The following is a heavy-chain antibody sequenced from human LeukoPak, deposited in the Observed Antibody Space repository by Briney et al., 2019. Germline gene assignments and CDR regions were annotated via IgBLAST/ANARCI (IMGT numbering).Heavy chain of an antibody. V-gene: IGHV3-15*07. CDR1: GFTFTSDA. D-gene: IGHD3-22*01. CDR2: IKRKTDGGTT. Sequence: PGGSLRLSCVASGFTFTSDAMNWVRQAPGKGLEWVGRIKRKTDGGTTDYAAPVKGRFTISRDDSKNTLFLQMNSLKTEDTAMYYCATASRGYVDYWGQGTLVTVSS. J-gene: IGHJ4*02. CDR3: ATASRGYVDY.